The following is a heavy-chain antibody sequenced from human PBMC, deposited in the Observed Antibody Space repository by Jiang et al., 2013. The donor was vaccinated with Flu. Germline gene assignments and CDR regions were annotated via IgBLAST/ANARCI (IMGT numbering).Heavy chain of an antibody. Sequence: LEWIGYIYYSGSTYYNPSLKSRVTISVDTSKNQFSLKLSSVTAADTAVYYCARDHTTVTTDYYYGMDVWGQGTTVTVSS. D-gene: IGHD4-17*01. J-gene: IGHJ6*02. CDR3: ARDHTTVTTDYYYGMDV. CDR2: IYYSGST. V-gene: IGHV4-31*02.